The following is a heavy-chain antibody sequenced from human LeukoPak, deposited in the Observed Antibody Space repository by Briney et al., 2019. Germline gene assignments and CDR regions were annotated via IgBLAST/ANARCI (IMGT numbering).Heavy chain of an antibody. J-gene: IGHJ5*02. CDR3: AGGGAVTQWFDP. Sequence: SETLSLTCTVSGGSISGYYWSWIRQPPGQGLEWIVYNFKSWRTNYNPSLMSRVTTSIDTSKNQFSLKLSSVTAADTAVYYCAGGGAVTQWFDPWGQGTLVTVSS. V-gene: IGHV4-59*01. CDR2: NFKSWRT. CDR1: GGSISGYY. D-gene: IGHD4-17*01.